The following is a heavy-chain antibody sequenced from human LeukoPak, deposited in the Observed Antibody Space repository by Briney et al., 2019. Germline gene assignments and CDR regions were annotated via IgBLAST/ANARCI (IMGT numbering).Heavy chain of an antibody. CDR1: GYTFTSYD. Sequence: ASVKVSCKASGYTFTSYDINWVRQATGQGLEWKGWMNPNSGNTGYAQKFQGRVTMTEDTSTDTAYMELSSLRSEDTAVYYCATMVYALARDAFDIWGQGTMVTVSS. CDR3: ATMVYALARDAFDI. J-gene: IGHJ3*02. D-gene: IGHD2-8*01. CDR2: MNPNSGNT. V-gene: IGHV1-8*02.